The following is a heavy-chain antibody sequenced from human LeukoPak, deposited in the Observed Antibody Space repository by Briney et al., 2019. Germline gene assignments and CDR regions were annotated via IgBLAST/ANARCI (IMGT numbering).Heavy chain of an antibody. D-gene: IGHD1-26*01. CDR2: INPNSGGT. Sequence: ASVKVSCKASGYTFTDYYMHWVRQAPGQGLEWMGWINPNSGGTNYAQKFQGRVTMTRDTSISTAYMELSRLRSDDTAVHYCARVRSGSYSPNDYWGQGTLVTVSS. V-gene: IGHV1-2*02. CDR3: ARVRSGSYSPNDY. J-gene: IGHJ4*02. CDR1: GYTFTDYY.